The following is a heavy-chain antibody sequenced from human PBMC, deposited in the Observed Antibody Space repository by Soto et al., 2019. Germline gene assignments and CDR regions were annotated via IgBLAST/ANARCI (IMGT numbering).Heavy chain of an antibody. Sequence: SGPTLVNPTENLTLSCTVSGFSLSNARMGVSWIRQPPGKALEWLAHIFSNDEKSYSTSLKSRLTISKDTSKSQVVLTMTNMDPVDTATYYCGLGGDPGRYFDYWGRGTLLTVSS. D-gene: IGHD3-10*01. J-gene: IGHJ4*02. V-gene: IGHV2-26*01. CDR3: GLGGDPGRYFDY. CDR2: IFSNDEK. CDR1: GFSLSNARMG.